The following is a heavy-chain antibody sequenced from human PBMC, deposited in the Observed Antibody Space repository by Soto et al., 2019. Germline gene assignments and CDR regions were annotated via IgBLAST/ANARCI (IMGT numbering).Heavy chain of an antibody. V-gene: IGHV3-23*01. CDR2: ISYSGGST. CDR1: GFTFSNYG. Sequence: EVQLLESGGGLVQPGGSLRLSCAASGFTFSNYGMSWVRQAPGKGLYWVSAISYSGGSTYYADSVKGRFTISRDNSRNTLFLQMNSLRAEDTAVYYWAKEGGRWGDPPSEYWGQGTLVTVSS. CDR3: AKEGGRWGDPPSEY. D-gene: IGHD3-16*01. J-gene: IGHJ4*02.